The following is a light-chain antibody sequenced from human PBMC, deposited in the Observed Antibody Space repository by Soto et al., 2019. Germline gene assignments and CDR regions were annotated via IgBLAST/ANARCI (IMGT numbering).Light chain of an antibody. Sequence: ENVLTQSPGTLSLSPGERATLSCRASQTVSSYLTWYKQRPDQAPRLLISGASRRATGIPDRLSDSGSGTAFPLPISGLEPKDFALYYCQSYGPPPTPLGQGTRLEIK. CDR1: QTVSSY. J-gene: IGKJ5*01. V-gene: IGKV3-20*01. CDR3: QSYGPPPTP. CDR2: GAS.